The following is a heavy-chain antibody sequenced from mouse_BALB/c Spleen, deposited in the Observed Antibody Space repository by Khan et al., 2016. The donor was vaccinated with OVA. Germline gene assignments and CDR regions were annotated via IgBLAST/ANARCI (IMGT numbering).Heavy chain of an antibody. J-gene: IGHJ3*01. CDR2: MIYTGYT. CDR3: ARSTYRYAFAY. V-gene: IGHV3-8*02. Sequence: EVQLQESGPSLVKPSQTLSLTCSVSGDSITSGYWSWIRKFPGNKLEYMGYMIYTGYTANNPSLKSRLAITRHNSKNQYYLQLNSVTTEDTATCYCARSTYRYAFAYWGQGTLVTVSA. D-gene: IGHD2-14*01. CDR1: GDSITSGY.